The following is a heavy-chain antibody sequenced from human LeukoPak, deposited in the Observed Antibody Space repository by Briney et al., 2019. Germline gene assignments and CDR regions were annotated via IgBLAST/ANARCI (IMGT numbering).Heavy chain of an antibody. V-gene: IGHV3-9*01. J-gene: IGHJ6*02. CDR1: EFTYDDYA. D-gene: IGHD6-13*01. Sequence: GGSLRLSCAASEFTYDDYAMHWARQAPGKGLEWVSGISWNSGSIGYADSVKGRFTISRDNAKNPLYLQMNSLRAEDTALYYCAKDIVAAAGIYYGMDVWGQGTTVTVSS. CDR2: ISWNSGSI. CDR3: AKDIVAAAGIYYGMDV.